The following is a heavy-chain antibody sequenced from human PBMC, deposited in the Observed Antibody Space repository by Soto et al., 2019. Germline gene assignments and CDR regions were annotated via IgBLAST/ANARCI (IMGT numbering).Heavy chain of an antibody. V-gene: IGHV4-59*12. D-gene: IGHD2-15*01. Sequence: SETLSLTCTVSGGSISSYYWSWIRQPPGKGLEWIGYIYYSGSTNYNPSLKSRVTISVDTSKNQFSLKLSSVTAADTAVYYCARGMGCSGSGGSCYFFWGQGTLVTVSS. J-gene: IGHJ4*02. CDR3: ARGMGCSGSGGSCYFF. CDR2: IYYSGST. CDR1: GGSISSYY.